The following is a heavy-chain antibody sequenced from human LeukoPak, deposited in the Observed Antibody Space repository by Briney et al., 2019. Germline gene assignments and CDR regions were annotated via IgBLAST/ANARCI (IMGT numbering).Heavy chain of an antibody. CDR2: ISGSGGGT. CDR1: GFTFSSYA. D-gene: IGHD3-22*01. CDR3: ARDGSDSTGYYYAL. Sequence: TGGSLRLSCAASGFTFSSYAMSWVRQAPGKGLQWVSGISGSGGGTYYADSVKGRFTISRDDSKKTLYLQMNSLRAEDTAVYYCARDGSDSTGYYYALWGQGTLVTVSS. V-gene: IGHV3-23*01. J-gene: IGHJ4*02.